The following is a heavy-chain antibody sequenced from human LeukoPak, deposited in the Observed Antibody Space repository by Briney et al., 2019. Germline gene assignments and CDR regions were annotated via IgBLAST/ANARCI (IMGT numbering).Heavy chain of an antibody. V-gene: IGHV3-7*01. Sequence: GGSLRLSCAASGFTFSSYWMNWARQAPGKGLEWVASINHNGNVNYYVDSVKGRFTISRDNAKNSLYLQMSNLRAEDTAVYYCARRHDSGGHCYELDYWGQGTLVTVSS. CDR3: ARRHDSGGHCYELDY. D-gene: IGHD3-22*01. CDR2: INHNGNVN. J-gene: IGHJ4*02. CDR1: GFTFSSYW.